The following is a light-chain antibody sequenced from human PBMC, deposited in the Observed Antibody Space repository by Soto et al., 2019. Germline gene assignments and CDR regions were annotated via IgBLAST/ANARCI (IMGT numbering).Light chain of an antibody. V-gene: IGKV1-9*01. CDR1: QDIRTY. CDR2: DAS. CDR3: QQVNSFPFT. Sequence: DIQLTQSPSFLSASVGDRVTITCRASQDIRTYFAWYQQKPGKAPKLLIYDASTLQSGVPSRFSGSESGTEFTLTISSLQPEDFATYYCQQVNSFPFTFGGGTKVDNK. J-gene: IGKJ4*01.